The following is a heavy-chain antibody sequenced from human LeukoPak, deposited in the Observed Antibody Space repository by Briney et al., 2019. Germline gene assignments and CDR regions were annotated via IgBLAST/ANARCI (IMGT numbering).Heavy chain of an antibody. D-gene: IGHD3-22*01. Sequence: EASVTVSCTASGYTFTSYGISWVRQAPGQGLEWMGWISAYNGNTNYAQKLQGRVTMTTDTSTSTAYMELRSLRSDDTAVYYCARVFHDSSGYYPYYFDYWGQGTLVTVSS. CDR2: ISAYNGNT. V-gene: IGHV1-18*01. CDR1: GYTFTSYG. CDR3: ARVFHDSSGYYPYYFDY. J-gene: IGHJ4*02.